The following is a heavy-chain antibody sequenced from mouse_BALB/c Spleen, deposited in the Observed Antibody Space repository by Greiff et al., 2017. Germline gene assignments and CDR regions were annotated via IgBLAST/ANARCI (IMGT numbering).Heavy chain of an antibody. CDR3: ARDLYYGNYYAMDY. CDR2: ISYDGSN. CDR1: GYSITSGYY. Sequence: EVHLVESGPGLVKPSQSLSLTCSVTGYSITSGYYWNWIRQFPGNKLEWMGYISYDGSNNYNPSLKNRISITRDTSKNQFFLKLNSVTTEDTATYYCARDLYYGNYYAMDYWGQGTSVTVSS. D-gene: IGHD2-1*01. J-gene: IGHJ4*01. V-gene: IGHV3-6*02.